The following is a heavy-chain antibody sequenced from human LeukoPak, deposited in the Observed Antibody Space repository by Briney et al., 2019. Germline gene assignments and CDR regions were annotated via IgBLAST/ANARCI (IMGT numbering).Heavy chain of an antibody. CDR2: IYCSGST. J-gene: IGHJ5*02. CDR1: GGSINSYY. CDR3: AIHPTSMTRVTKGWFDP. Sequence: PSETLSLTCTVSGGSINSYYWSWIRQPPGKGLEWIGYIYCSGSTNYNPSLKSRVTISVDTSKNQFSLKLTSVTAADTAVYYCAIHPTSMTRVTKGWFDPWGQGTLVTVSS. V-gene: IGHV4-59*01. D-gene: IGHD4-17*01.